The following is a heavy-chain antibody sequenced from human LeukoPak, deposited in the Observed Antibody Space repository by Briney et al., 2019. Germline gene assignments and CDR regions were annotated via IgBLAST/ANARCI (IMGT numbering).Heavy chain of an antibody. CDR2: ISGGAAGT. CDR3: ARVRRVGTHIWLLPRNL. Sequence: GGSLRLSCAASGFTFPTYAMAWVRQAPGEGLEWVSSISGGAAGTYYAPSVKGRFTVSRDNDKNALYLQMDGLTAADTALYYCARVRRVGTHIWLLPRNLWGQGTLVSVSS. J-gene: IGHJ5*02. CDR1: GFTFPTYA. V-gene: IGHV3-23*01. D-gene: IGHD2-21*02.